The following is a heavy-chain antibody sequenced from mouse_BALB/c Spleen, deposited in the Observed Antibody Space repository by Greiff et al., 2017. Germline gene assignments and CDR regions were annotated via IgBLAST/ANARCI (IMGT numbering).Heavy chain of an antibody. CDR1: GYTFTNYW. CDR2: LYPGGGYT. V-gene: IGHV1-63*02. CDR3: ARGGYGNPVDYAMDY. D-gene: IGHD2-1*01. J-gene: IGHJ4*01. Sequence: VQLQQSGAELVRPGTSVKISCKASGYTFTNYWLGWVKQRPGHGLEWIGDLYPGGGYTNYNEKFKGKATLTADTSSSTAYMQLSSLTSEDSAVYFCARGGYGNPVDYAMDYWGQGTSVTVSS.